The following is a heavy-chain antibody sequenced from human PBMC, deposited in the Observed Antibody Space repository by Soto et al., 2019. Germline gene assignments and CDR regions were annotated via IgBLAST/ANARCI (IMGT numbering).Heavy chain of an antibody. CDR1: GFTFSNAW. J-gene: IGHJ4*02. Sequence: EVQLVESGGGLVKPGGSLRLSCAASGFTFSNAWMHWVRQAPGKALEWVGRIKSKTDGGTTDYAAPVKGRFTISRDDSKNTLDLQMNSLKTEDTAVYYCTTAYEYCSSSRRGDYWGQGTLVTVSS. CDR3: TTAYEYCSSSRRGDY. CDR2: IKSKTDGGTT. V-gene: IGHV3-15*07. D-gene: IGHD6-6*01.